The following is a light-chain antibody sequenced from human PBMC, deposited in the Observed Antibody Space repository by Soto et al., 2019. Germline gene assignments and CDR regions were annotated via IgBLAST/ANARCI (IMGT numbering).Light chain of an antibody. V-gene: IGKV1-39*01. CDR3: QQTFYIPRT. CDR2: GAS. J-gene: IGKJ2*01. CDR1: QNVWTS. Sequence: DIKMTQSPSSRSAYVGDRVTITCRASQNVWTSVNWYQQKPGKAPRLLIYGASDLEDGVPARFSGGGSGTDFSFTISSLQSEDFATYFCQQTFYIPRTFGQGTKVDIK.